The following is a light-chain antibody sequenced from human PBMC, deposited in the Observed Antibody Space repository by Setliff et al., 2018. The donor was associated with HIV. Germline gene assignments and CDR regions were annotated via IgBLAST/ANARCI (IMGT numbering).Light chain of an antibody. CDR2: SIN. V-gene: IGLV1-44*01. Sequence: QSALTQPPSASGTPGQRVTISCSGSSSNIGVNTVNWYQHLPGTAPRLLVYSINQRPTGVPDRFSGSKSGTSASLAISGLQFEDEADYYCAAWDNSLKGYVFGTGTKVTV. CDR3: AAWDNSLKGYV. J-gene: IGLJ1*01. CDR1: SSNIGVNT.